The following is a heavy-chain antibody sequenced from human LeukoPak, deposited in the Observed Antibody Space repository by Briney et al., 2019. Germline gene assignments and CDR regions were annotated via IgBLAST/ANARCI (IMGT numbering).Heavy chain of an antibody. D-gene: IGHD3-3*01. J-gene: IGHJ6*02. V-gene: IGHV3-21*01. CDR1: GFTFSSYS. CDR3: AREDFGVVTVYYGMDV. CDR2: ISSSSSYI. Sequence: GGSLRLSCAASGFTFSSYSMNWVRQAPGKGLEWVSSISSSSSYIYYADSVKGRFTISRDNAKNSLYLQTNSLRAEDTAVYYCAREDFGVVTVYYGMDVWGQGTTVTVSS.